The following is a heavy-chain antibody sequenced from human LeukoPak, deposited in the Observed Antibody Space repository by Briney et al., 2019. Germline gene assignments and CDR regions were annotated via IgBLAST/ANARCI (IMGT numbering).Heavy chain of an antibody. D-gene: IGHD6-13*01. CDR2: ISSSGDST. Sequence: GGSLRLSCPASGFTFSTYVMSWVRQAPGKGLEWVSSISSSGDSTDYADSVKGRFTISRDNSKTTLYLQMNSLRADDTAIYYCAKDRSDNTTWYVGSHWGQGTLVTVSS. CDR3: AKDRSDNTTWYVGSH. CDR1: GFTFSTYV. J-gene: IGHJ4*02. V-gene: IGHV3-23*01.